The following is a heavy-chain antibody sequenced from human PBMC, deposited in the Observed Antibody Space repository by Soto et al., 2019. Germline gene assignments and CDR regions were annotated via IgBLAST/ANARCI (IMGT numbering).Heavy chain of an antibody. Sequence: ASVKVSCKAPGYTFSGYAMHWVRQAPGQRLEWMGWINAGYGNTKSSQKFQDRVTISRDTSASTAYMELTSLRSEDTAVYYCARDTGDGTFDFWGQGTLVTVSS. V-gene: IGHV1-3*01. CDR3: ARDTGDGTFDF. D-gene: IGHD7-27*01. CDR2: INAGYGNT. J-gene: IGHJ4*02. CDR1: GYTFSGYA.